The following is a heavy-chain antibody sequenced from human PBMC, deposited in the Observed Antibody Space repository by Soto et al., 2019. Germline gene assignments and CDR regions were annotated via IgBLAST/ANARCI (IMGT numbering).Heavy chain of an antibody. CDR3: AKIMTTAKYNWYGMDV. V-gene: IGHV3-23*01. Sequence: GGSLRLSCAAPGFTFSNYHMTWVRQAPGKGLEWVSAISGSGDDTYYAESVKGRFTISRDNSKNNLYLQMSILRAEDSAVYYCAKIMTTAKYNWYGMDVCGHGTTVTVSS. CDR2: ISGSGDDT. D-gene: IGHD1-1*01. J-gene: IGHJ6*02. CDR1: GFTFSNYH.